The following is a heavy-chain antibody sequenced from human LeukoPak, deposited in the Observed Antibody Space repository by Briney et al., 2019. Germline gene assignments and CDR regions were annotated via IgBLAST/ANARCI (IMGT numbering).Heavy chain of an antibody. J-gene: IGHJ4*02. CDR3: ARVFDS. CDR2: VFYTGKT. Sequence: SETLSLTCTVSGGSVSTSDYYWGWIRQSPVKGLEWIGDVFYTGKTNYNPSLRGRATISIDTSKNQFSLKLTYVTAADSAVYHCARVFDSWGQGTLVTVSS. V-gene: IGHV4-39*07. CDR1: GGSVSTSDYY.